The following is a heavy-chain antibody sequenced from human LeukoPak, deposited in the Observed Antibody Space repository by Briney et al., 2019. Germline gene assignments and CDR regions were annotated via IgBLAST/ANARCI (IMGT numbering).Heavy chain of an antibody. J-gene: IGHJ6*03. D-gene: IGHD1-1*01. CDR3: AKTGGDNWNGDLSYYMDV. Sequence: GGSLRLSCAPSGFTFSRYAMNWVRQAPGKGLQWVAVISKDGTNKYYADSVKGRFTISRDNSKNTLYLQMNSLRVEDMAVYYCAKTGGDNWNGDLSYYMDVWGKGATVTVSS. V-gene: IGHV3-30*18. CDR2: ISKDGTNK. CDR1: GFTFSRYA.